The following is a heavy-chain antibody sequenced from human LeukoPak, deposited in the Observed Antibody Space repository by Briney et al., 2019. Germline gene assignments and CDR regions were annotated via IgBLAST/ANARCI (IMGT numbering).Heavy chain of an antibody. CDR1: GFIFGDYY. D-gene: IGHD2-2*01. CDR2: ISSSGSTI. Sequence: GGSLRLSCAASGFIFGDYYMSWIRQSPGKGLEWLSYISSSGSTIHYGDPVKGRFTISRDNAKNFLYLQMISLRAEDTAVYYCARLNVPADEYYFDYWGQGTLVTVSS. CDR3: ARLNVPADEYYFDY. J-gene: IGHJ4*02. V-gene: IGHV3-11*04.